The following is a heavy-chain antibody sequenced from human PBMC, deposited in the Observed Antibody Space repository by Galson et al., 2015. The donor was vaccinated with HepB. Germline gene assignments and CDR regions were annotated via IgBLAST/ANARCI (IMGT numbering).Heavy chain of an antibody. CDR1: GYTFTSYA. CDR3: ARVVVVAATNYYYYMDV. J-gene: IGHJ6*03. Sequence: SCKASGYTFTSYAMNWVRQAPGQGLEWMGWINTNTGNPTYAQGFTGRFVFSLDTSVSTAYLQISSLKAEDTAVYYCARVVVVAATNYYYYMDVWGKGTTVTVSS. V-gene: IGHV7-4-1*02. D-gene: IGHD2-15*01. CDR2: INTNTGNP.